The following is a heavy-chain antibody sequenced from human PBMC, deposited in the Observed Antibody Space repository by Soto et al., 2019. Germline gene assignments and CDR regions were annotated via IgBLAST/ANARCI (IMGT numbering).Heavy chain of an antibody. CDR3: ARTYYYRSGTYFAWFDP. CDR1: GGSFSGYY. CDR2: IKHSGGT. Sequence: SETLSLTCDVYGGSFSGYYWSWIRQSPGKGLEWIGQIKHSGGTNYNPLLKSRVTISVDTPRNQFSLKLSSGTAADTAVYFCARTYYYRSGTYFAWFDPWGQGTLVTVS. V-gene: IGHV4-34*01. J-gene: IGHJ5*02. D-gene: IGHD3-10*01.